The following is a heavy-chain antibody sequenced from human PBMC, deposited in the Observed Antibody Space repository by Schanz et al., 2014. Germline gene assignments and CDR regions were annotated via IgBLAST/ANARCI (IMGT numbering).Heavy chain of an antibody. CDR3: AGTYCSSTSCYTGYYYMDV. CDR1: GYTFTDYP. D-gene: IGHD2-2*02. V-gene: IGHV1-69*04. J-gene: IGHJ6*03. CDR2: IIPILGIA. Sequence: QVQLVQSGAEVKKPGASVKVSCKTSGYTFTDYPINWVRQAPGRRLEWMGRIIPILGIANYAQKFQGRVTITADKSTSTAYMELTSLRSEDTAVYYCAGTYCSSTSCYTGYYYMDVWGKGTTVTVSS.